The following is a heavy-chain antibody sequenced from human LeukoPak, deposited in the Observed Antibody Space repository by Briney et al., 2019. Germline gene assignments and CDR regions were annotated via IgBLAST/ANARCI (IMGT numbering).Heavy chain of an antibody. D-gene: IGHD2-2*01. V-gene: IGHV4-34*01. Sequence: SETLSLTCAVYGGSFSGYYWSWIRQPPGKGLEWIGEINHSGSTNYNPSLKSRVTISVDTSKNQFSLKLSSVTAADTAVYYCARTPSNVVVPAAIEDRGPNWFHPWGQGTLVTVSS. CDR2: INHSGST. J-gene: IGHJ5*02. CDR1: GGSFSGYY. CDR3: ARTPSNVVVPAAIEDRGPNWFHP.